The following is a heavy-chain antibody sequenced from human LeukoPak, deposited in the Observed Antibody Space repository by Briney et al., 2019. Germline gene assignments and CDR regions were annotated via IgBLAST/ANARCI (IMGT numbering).Heavy chain of an antibody. J-gene: IGHJ3*02. CDR1: GGSISSYY. CDR2: IYYSGST. CDR3: ARAHYCSGGSCYGGAFDI. D-gene: IGHD2-15*01. V-gene: IGHV4-59*01. Sequence: PSETLSLTCTVSGGSISSYYWSWIRQPPGKGLEWIGYIYYSGSTNYNPSLKSRVTISVDTSKNQFSLKLSSVTAADTAVYYCARAHYCSGGSCYGGAFDIWGQGTMVTVSS.